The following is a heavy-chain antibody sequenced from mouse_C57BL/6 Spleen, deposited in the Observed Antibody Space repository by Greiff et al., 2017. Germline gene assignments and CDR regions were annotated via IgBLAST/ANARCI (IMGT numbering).Heavy chain of an antibody. CDR1: GYAFSSSW. CDR3: ARNFYGSSYCYAMDY. Sequence: QVQLQQSGPELVKPGASVKISCKASGYAFSSSWMNWVKQRPGKGLEWIGRIYPGDGDTNYNGKFKGKATLTADKSSSTDYMQLSSLTSEDSAVYFCARNFYGSSYCYAMDYWGQGTSVTVSS. J-gene: IGHJ4*01. V-gene: IGHV1-82*01. D-gene: IGHD1-1*01. CDR2: IYPGDGDT.